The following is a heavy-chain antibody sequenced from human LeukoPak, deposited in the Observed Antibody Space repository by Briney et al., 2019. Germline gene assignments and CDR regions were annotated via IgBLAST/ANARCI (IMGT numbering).Heavy chain of an antibody. CDR2: INPNSGGT. V-gene: IGHV1-2*04. J-gene: IGHJ4*02. Sequence: ASVKVSCKASGYTFTSYAMNWVRQAPGQGLEWMGWINPNSGGTNYAQKFQGWVTMTRDTSISTAYMELSRLRSDDTAVYYCARDSDSSGYYDYWGQGTLVTVSS. D-gene: IGHD3-22*01. CDR1: GYTFTSYA. CDR3: ARDSDSSGYYDY.